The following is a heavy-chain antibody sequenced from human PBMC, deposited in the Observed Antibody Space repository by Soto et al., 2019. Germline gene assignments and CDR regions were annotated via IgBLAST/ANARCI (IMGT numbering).Heavy chain of an antibody. D-gene: IGHD2-2*01. CDR1: GGSISTYY. V-gene: IGHV4-59*01. CDR2: IYYSGST. Sequence: SETLSLTCTVSGGSISTYYWSWIRQPPGKGLEWIGYIYYSGSTNYNPSLKSRVTISVDTSKNQFSLKLSPVTAADTAVYYCARDREHQADRDYYYSYGMDVWGQGTTVTVSS. J-gene: IGHJ6*02. CDR3: ARDREHQADRDYYYSYGMDV.